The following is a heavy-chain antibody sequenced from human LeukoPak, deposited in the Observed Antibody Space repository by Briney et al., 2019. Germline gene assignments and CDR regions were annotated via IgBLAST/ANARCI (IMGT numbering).Heavy chain of an antibody. CDR3: ALISIAVAEAYFAY. J-gene: IGHJ4*02. CDR1: GISLSTRGVG. CDR2: IYWDDEK. D-gene: IGHD6-19*01. Sequence: SGPTLVHPRQTVTLTCTFSGISLSTRGVGGGWIREPPVKALEWLTLIYWDDEKRYSPSLKSSLTTTKDTSKNQVVLKMTNMDPVDTATNYCALISIAVAEAYFAYWGQGTLVTLSS. V-gene: IGHV2-5*02.